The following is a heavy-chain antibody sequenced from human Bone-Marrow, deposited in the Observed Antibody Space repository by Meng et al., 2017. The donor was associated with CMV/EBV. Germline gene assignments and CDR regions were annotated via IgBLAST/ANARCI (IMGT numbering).Heavy chain of an antibody. Sequence: GESLKISCKGSGYSFTSYWIDWVRQMPGKGLEWIGIIYPGDSETRYSPSFQGQVTISADKPISTPYLQWNSLKASDSAMYYCARDDSSGSIGYWGQGTLVTVSS. CDR1: GYSFTSYW. J-gene: IGHJ4*02. CDR2: IYPGDSET. D-gene: IGHD3-22*01. CDR3: ARDDSSGSIGY. V-gene: IGHV5-51*04.